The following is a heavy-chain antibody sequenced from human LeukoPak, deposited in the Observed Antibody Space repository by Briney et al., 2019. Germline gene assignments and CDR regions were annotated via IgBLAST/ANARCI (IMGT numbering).Heavy chain of an antibody. Sequence: GGSLRLSCAASGFTFSSYWMSWVRQDPGKGLEWVANIKQDGSEKYYVDSVKGRFTISRDNAKNSLYLQMNSLRAEDTAVYYCARRDKWELLSYYFDYWGQGTLVTVSS. CDR3: ARRDKWELLSYYFDY. D-gene: IGHD1-26*01. V-gene: IGHV3-7*01. CDR1: GFTFSSYW. J-gene: IGHJ4*02. CDR2: IKQDGSEK.